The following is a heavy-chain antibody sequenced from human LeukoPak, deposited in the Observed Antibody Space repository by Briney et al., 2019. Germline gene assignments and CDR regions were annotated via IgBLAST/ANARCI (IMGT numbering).Heavy chain of an antibody. Sequence: PSETLSLTCAVYGGSFSGYYWSWIRQPPGKGLEWIGEINHSGSTNYNPSLKSRVTISVDTSKNQFSLKLSSVTAADTAVYYCARGRRGIFDYWGQRTLVTVSS. V-gene: IGHV4-34*01. CDR3: ARGRRGIFDY. CDR1: GGSFSGYY. CDR2: INHSGST. D-gene: IGHD3-16*01. J-gene: IGHJ4*02.